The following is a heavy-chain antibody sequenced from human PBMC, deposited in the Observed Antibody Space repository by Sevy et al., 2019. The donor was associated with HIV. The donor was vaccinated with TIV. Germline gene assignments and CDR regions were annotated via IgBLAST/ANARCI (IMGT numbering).Heavy chain of an antibody. V-gene: IGHV3-48*02. CDR3: ARDRKLELRDYYYGMDV. Sequence: GGSLRLSCVASGFTFSGYTMNWDRQAPGEGLAWLSYISSSGDTIYYAYSVKGRFTISRDNAKNSVFLQMNNLRDEDTAVYYCARDRKLELRDYYYGMDVWGQGTTVTVSS. CDR1: GFTFSGYT. D-gene: IGHD1-7*01. J-gene: IGHJ6*02. CDR2: ISSSGDTI.